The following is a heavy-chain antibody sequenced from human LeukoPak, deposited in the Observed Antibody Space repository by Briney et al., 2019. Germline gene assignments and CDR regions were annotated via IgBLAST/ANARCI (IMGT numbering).Heavy chain of an antibody. CDR3: ARLYSSSWYSAFDI. CDR2: ISSSSSYI. V-gene: IGHV3-21*01. CDR1: GFTFSSYS. J-gene: IGHJ3*02. Sequence: GGSLRLSCAASGFTFSSYSMNWVRQAPGKGLEWVSSISSSSSYIYYADSVKGRFTISRDNDKNSLYLKMNSLRAEDTAVYYCARLYSSSWYSAFDIWGQGTMVTVSS. D-gene: IGHD6-13*01.